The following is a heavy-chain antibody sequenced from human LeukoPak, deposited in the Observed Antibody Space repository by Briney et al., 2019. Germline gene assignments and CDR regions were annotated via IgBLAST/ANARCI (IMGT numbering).Heavy chain of an antibody. V-gene: IGHV4-34*01. Sequence: SETLSLTCAVYGRSFSGYYWSWIRQPPGKGLEWIGEINHSGSTNYNPSLKSRVTISVDTSKNQFSLKLSSVTAADTAVYYCARLPTYYYGSGSYSTRDYWGQGTLVTVSS. D-gene: IGHD3-10*01. CDR2: INHSGST. CDR1: GRSFSGYY. J-gene: IGHJ4*02. CDR3: ARLPTYYYGSGSYSTRDY.